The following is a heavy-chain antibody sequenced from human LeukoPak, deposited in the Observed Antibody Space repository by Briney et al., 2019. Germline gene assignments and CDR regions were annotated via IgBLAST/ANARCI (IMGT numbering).Heavy chain of an antibody. Sequence: PSETLSLTCAVSGYSISSGYYWGWIRQPPGKGLEWIGSIYHSGSTYYNPTLKSRVTISVDTSKNQFSLKLSSVTAADTAVYYCARHGEQQLVLFDYWGQGTLVTVSS. CDR1: GYSISSGYY. D-gene: IGHD6-13*01. J-gene: IGHJ4*02. V-gene: IGHV4-38-2*01. CDR3: ARHGEQQLVLFDY. CDR2: IYHSGST.